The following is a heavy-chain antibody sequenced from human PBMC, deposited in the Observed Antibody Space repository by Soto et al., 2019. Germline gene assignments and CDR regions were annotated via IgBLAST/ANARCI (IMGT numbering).Heavy chain of an antibody. D-gene: IGHD6-19*01. Sequence: QLQLQESGPGLVKPSETLSLTCTVSGGSISSSSYYWGWIRQPPGKGLEWIGSIYYSGSTYYNPSLRSPLTXXVXKXXNQFSLQLSSVTAADTAVYYCASQLADSSGWYFDYWGQGTLVTVSS. V-gene: IGHV4-39*01. CDR3: ASQLADSSGWYFDY. CDR2: IYYSGST. J-gene: IGHJ4*02. CDR1: GGSISSSSYY.